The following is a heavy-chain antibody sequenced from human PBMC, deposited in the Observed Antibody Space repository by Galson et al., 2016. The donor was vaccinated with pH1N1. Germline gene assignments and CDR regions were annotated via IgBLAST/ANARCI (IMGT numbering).Heavy chain of an antibody. J-gene: IGHJ6*02. CDR3: ARGTIPDYYYGMDV. CDR1: GGSIRSGDYY. Sequence: LSLTCTVSGGSIRSGDYYWSWIRQYPGKGPERIGYIYYSGTTYYNPSLKSRVTISVDTSKNQFSLKLSSVTAADTAEYYCARGTIPDYYYGMDVWGQGTTVTVSS. CDR2: IYYSGTT. V-gene: IGHV4-31*03. D-gene: IGHD1-14*01.